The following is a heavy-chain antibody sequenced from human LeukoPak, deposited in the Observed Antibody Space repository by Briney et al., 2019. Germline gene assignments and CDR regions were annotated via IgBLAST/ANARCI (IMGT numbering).Heavy chain of an antibody. J-gene: IGHJ6*02. CDR1: GGSTSSSGYY. CDR3: ARAGAPYGSGNYYNSDV. D-gene: IGHD3-10*01. CDR2: IYNSGST. V-gene: IGHV4-39*01. Sequence: SETLSLTCTVSGGSTSSSGYYWGWVRQPPGKGLEWIGSIYNSGSTYYNPSLKSRVTISVDTSKNQFSLKVSSVTAADTAVYYCARAGAPYGSGNYYNSDVWGQGTTVTVSS.